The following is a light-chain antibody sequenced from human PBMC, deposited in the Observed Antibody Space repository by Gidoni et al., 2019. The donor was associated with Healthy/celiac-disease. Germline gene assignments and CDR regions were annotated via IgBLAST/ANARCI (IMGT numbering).Light chain of an antibody. Sequence: QPLVTQEPPFSVCPGATVTLTCGLSTGSVSTSYYPSWYQQTPGQAPRTLIYSTNTRSSGVPDRFSGSILGNKAALTITGAQADDESDYYCVLYKGSGILGVFGGGTKLTVL. V-gene: IGLV8-61*01. CDR3: VLYKGSGILGV. CDR1: TGSVSTSYY. CDR2: STN. J-gene: IGLJ3*02.